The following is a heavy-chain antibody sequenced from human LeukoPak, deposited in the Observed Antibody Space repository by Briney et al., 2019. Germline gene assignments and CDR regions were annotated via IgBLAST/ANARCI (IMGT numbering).Heavy chain of an antibody. D-gene: IGHD3-10*01. CDR2: ISYDGSNK. CDR3: ARSDRRGAITMIRGVANRGPFDI. V-gene: IGHV3-30*04. Sequence: GGSLRLSCAASGFTFSSYAMHWVRQAAGKGLEWVAVISYDGSNKYYADSVKGRFTISRDNSKNMVYLQMNSLKTEDTAMYYCARSDRRGAITMIRGVANRGPFDIWGQGTMVTVS. J-gene: IGHJ3*02. CDR1: GFTFSSYA.